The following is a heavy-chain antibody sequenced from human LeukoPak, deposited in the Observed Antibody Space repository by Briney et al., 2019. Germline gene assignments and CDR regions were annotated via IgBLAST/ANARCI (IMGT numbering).Heavy chain of an antibody. D-gene: IGHD2-15*01. CDR2: IYSGGST. CDR3: ASEVVVAATFDY. V-gene: IGHV3-53*01. CDR1: GFTVSSNY. J-gene: IGHJ4*02. Sequence: GGSLRLSCAASGFTVSSNYMSWVRQAPGKGLEWVSVIYSGGSTYYADSVKGRFTISRDNSKNTLYLQVNSLRAEDTAVYYCASEVVVAATFDYWGQGTLVTVSS.